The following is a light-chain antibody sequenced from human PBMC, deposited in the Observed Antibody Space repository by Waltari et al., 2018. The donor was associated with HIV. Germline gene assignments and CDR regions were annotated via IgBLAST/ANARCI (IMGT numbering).Light chain of an antibody. Sequence: QSVLTQPPSTSAPPGQRVTILCPGASSNIGSHFVSWSQQVPGATPKLLIYQSARRPSGVPDRFSGSESGTSASLAINGLRSEDEAVYYCAAWDNYLNAWVFGGGTKVTVL. V-gene: IGLV1-47*01. CDR2: QSA. J-gene: IGLJ3*02. CDR1: SSNIGSHF. CDR3: AAWDNYLNAWV.